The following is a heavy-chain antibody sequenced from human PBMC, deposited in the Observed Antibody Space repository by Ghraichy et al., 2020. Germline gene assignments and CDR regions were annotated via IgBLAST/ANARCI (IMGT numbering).Heavy chain of an antibody. J-gene: IGHJ4*02. CDR2: IYYSGST. D-gene: IGHD6-19*01. CDR3: ARESIAVAGTAWDHY. Sequence: SQTLSLTCTVSGGSISSGGYYWSWIRQHPGKGLEWIGYIYYSGSTYYNPSLKSRVTISVDTSKNQFSLKLSSVTAADTAVYYCARESIAVAGTAWDHYWGQGTLVTVSS. V-gene: IGHV4-31*03. CDR1: GGSISSGGYY.